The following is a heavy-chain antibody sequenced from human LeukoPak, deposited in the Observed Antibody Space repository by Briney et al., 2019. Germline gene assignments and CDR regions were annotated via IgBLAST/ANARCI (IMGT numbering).Heavy chain of an antibody. CDR1: GYTLTELS. J-gene: IGHJ4*02. V-gene: IGHV1-24*01. CDR2: FDPEDGET. D-gene: IGHD3-16*01. CDR3: ARAPSLGESDY. Sequence: GASVKVSCKVSGYTLTELSMHWVRQAPGKGLEWMGGFDPEDGETIYAQKLQGRVTMTTDTSTSTAYMELRSLRSDDTAVYYCARAPSLGESDYWGQGTLVTVSS.